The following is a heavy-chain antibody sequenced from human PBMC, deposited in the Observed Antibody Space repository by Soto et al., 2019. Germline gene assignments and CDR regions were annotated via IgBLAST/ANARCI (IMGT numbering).Heavy chain of an antibody. CDR3: ARLTGGGSSWYGSFYYGMDV. Sequence: GGSLRLSCAASGFTFSSYWMSWVRQAPGKGLEWVANIKQDGSEKYYVDSVKGRFTISRDNVKNSLYLQMNSLRAEDTAVYYCARLTGGGSSWYGSFYYGMDVWGQGTTVTVS. CDR2: IKQDGSEK. D-gene: IGHD6-13*01. J-gene: IGHJ6*02. CDR1: GFTFSSYW. V-gene: IGHV3-7*01.